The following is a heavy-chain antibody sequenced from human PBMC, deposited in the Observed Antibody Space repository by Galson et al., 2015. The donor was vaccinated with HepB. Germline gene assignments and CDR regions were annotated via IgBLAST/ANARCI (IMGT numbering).Heavy chain of an antibody. J-gene: IGHJ3*02. Sequence: SLRLSCAASGFTFSSYVIHWVRQAPGKGLEWVARISNDGSNKYYADSVKGRFAISRDNSKDTLYLQMNGLRAEDTAVYYCARDRGIVATTGACAIWGPRTLVTVPS. CDR1: GFTFSSYV. CDR2: ISNDGSNK. CDR3: ARDRGIVATTGACAI. D-gene: IGHD5-12*01. V-gene: IGHV3-30*09.